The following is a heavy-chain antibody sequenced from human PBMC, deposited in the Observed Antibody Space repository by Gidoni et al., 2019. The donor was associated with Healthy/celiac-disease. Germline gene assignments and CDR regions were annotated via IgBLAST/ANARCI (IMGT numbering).Heavy chain of an antibody. V-gene: IGHV1-46*01. CDR1: GYTSTLFY. Sequence: QVQVVQSGAEVKKPGAPVKVACKASGYTSTLFYMYRVRQAPGQGLERMGIITPSGGSTSYAEKFQERVTMTRDTATSTVYMELRSLRSEDTAVYYCARAWADCSSASCYPGAFDFWGQGTMVTVS. D-gene: IGHD2-2*01. CDR3: ARAWADCSSASCYPGAFDF. J-gene: IGHJ3*01. CDR2: ITPSGGST.